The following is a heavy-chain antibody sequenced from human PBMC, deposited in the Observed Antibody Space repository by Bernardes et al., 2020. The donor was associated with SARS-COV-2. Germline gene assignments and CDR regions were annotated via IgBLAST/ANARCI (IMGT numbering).Heavy chain of an antibody. D-gene: IGHD1-7*01. J-gene: IGHJ4*02. V-gene: IGHV3-74*01. CDR2: IKSDGSST. CDR1: GFTLSGYW. Sequence: GFLSPSRAASGFTLSGYWMHWVRPAPGKGLVWVARIKSDGSSTNYADAVKGRFTISRDNVNNKLYLQMNDLRVEDTAVYYCARGTGNYGDWDYWGQGTLVTVSS. CDR3: ARGTGNYGDWDY.